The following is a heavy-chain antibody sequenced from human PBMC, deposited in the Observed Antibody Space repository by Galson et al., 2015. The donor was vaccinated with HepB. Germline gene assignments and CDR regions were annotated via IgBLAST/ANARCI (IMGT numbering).Heavy chain of an antibody. V-gene: IGHV3-30-3*01. D-gene: IGHD4-23*01. J-gene: IGHJ3*02. Sequence: SLRLSCAASGFTFSSYAMHWVRQAPGKGLEWVAVISYDGSNKYYADSVKGRFTISRDNSKNTLYLQMNSLRAEDTAVYYCARGSTVVDAFDIWGQGTMVTVSS. CDR2: ISYDGSNK. CDR3: ARGSTVVDAFDI. CDR1: GFTFSSYA.